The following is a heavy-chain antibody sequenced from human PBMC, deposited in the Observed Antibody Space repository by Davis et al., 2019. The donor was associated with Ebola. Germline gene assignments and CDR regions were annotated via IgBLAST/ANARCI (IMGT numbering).Heavy chain of an antibody. CDR3: ARGTYSSSWYVRAWFDP. D-gene: IGHD6-13*01. Sequence: AASVKVSCKASGYTFTGYYMHWVRQAPGQGLERMGWINPNSGGTNYAQKFQGWVTMTRDTSISTAYMELSRLRSDDTAVYYCARGTYSSSWYVRAWFDPWGQGTLVTVSS. CDR1: GYTFTGYY. CDR2: INPNSGGT. V-gene: IGHV1-2*04. J-gene: IGHJ5*02.